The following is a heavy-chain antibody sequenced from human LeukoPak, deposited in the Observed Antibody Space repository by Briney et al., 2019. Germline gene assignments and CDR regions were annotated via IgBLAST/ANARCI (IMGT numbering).Heavy chain of an antibody. J-gene: IGHJ4*02. CDR3: ARGVDYGGNSRHFDY. CDR2: IFYSGST. V-gene: IGHV4-59*08. D-gene: IGHD4-23*01. CDR1: GGSISSYY. Sequence: KSSETLSLTCTVSGGSISSYYWSWIRQPPGKGLEWIGYIFYSGSTNYNPSLKSRVTISIDTSKNHFSLKLSSVTAADTAVYYCARGVDYGGNSRHFDYWGQGTLVTVSS.